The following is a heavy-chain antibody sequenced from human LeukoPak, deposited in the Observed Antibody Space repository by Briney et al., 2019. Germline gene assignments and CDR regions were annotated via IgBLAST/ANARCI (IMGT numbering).Heavy chain of an antibody. CDR1: GYTFTGYY. V-gene: IGHV1-2*04. D-gene: IGHD1-26*01. Sequence: ASVKVSCKASGYTFTGYYMHWVQQAPGQGLEWMGWINPNSGGTNYAQKFQGWVTMTRDTSISTAYMELSRLRSDDTAVYYCARDQPRRGPGNHDYWGQGTLVTVSS. CDR2: INPNSGGT. J-gene: IGHJ4*02. CDR3: ARDQPRRGPGNHDY.